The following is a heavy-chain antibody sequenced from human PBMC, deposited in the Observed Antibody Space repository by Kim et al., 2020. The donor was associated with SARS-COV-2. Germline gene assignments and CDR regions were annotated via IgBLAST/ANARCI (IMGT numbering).Heavy chain of an antibody. V-gene: IGHV3-74*01. J-gene: IGHJ3*02. Sequence: GGSLRLSCAASGFTFSSYWMHWVRQAPGKGLVWVSRIKSDGSSITYADSVKGRFTISRDNAKNTLFLQMNSLRAEDTAVYYCARGSSGSYPRAFDIWGQGTMVTVSS. CDR3: ARGSSGSYPRAFDI. D-gene: IGHD1-26*01. CDR2: IKSDGSSI. CDR1: GFTFSSYW.